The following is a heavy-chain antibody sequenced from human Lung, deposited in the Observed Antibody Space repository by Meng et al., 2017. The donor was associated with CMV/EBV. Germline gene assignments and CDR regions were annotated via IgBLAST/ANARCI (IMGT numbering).Heavy chain of an antibody. Sequence: GESLKISCAASGFTFSDYYMSWIRQAPGKGLEWVSYISRSGSTIYYADSVKGRFTISRDNAKNSLYLQMNSLRAEDTAVYYCSSHRYSGIYYPPAWFDTWGQGTLVTVSS. CDR2: ISRSGSTI. V-gene: IGHV3-11*01. J-gene: IGHJ5*02. CDR3: SSHRYSGIYYPPAWFDT. D-gene: IGHD1-26*01. CDR1: GFTFSDYY.